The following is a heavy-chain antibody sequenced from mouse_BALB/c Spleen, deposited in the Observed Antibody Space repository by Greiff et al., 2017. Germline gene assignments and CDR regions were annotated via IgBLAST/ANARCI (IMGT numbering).Heavy chain of an antibody. CDR3: KTTSYAMDY. CDR1: GFNIKDYY. CDR2: IDPENGDT. J-gene: IGHJ4*01. V-gene: IGHV14-4*02. Sequence: EVKLVESGAELVRSGASVKLSCTASGFNIKDYYMHWVKQRPEQGLEWIGWIDPENGDTEYAPKFQGKATMTADTSSNTAYLQLSSLTSEDTAVYYCKTTSYAMDYWGQGTSVTVSS.